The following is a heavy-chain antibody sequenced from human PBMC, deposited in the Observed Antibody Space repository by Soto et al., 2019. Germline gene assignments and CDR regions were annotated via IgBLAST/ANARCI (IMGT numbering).Heavy chain of an antibody. J-gene: IGHJ4*02. Sequence: SETLSLTCAVYGGSFSGYYWSWIRQPPGKGLEWIGEINHSGSTNYNPSLRSRVTISVDTSKNQFSLKLSSVTAADTAVYYCARVIAAAGRFDYWGQGTLVTVSS. CDR2: INHSGST. CDR1: GGSFSGYY. CDR3: ARVIAAAGRFDY. V-gene: IGHV4-34*01. D-gene: IGHD6-13*01.